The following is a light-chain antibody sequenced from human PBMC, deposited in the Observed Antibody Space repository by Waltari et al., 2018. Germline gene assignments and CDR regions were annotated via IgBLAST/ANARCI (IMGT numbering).Light chain of an antibody. CDR3: CSYAGSSRV. CDR1: RSVVGVYNY. V-gene: IGLV2-11*02. J-gene: IGLJ2*01. Sequence: QSALTRPRSGSGSPGQYVTISCTGTRSVVGVYNYLSWYKQHPGKTPKLMIYYVSKRPSGLPDRCAGSQSGNTASLTTSGLHAEDEADYFCCSYAGSSRVFGGGPKLTVL. CDR2: YVS.